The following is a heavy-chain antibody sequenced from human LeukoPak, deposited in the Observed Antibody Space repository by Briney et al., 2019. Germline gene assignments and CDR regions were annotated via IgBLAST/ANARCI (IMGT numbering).Heavy chain of an antibody. CDR1: GGTFSSYA. D-gene: IGHD1-26*01. CDR3: ASKRIVGATLLGWFDP. V-gene: IGHV1-69*06. CDR2: IIPIFGTA. Sequence: GASVKVSCKASGGTFSSYAISWVRQAPGQGLEWMGGIIPIFGTANYAQKFQGRVTITADKSTSTAYMKLSSLRSEDTAVYYCASKRIVGATLLGWFDPWGQGTLVTVSS. J-gene: IGHJ5*02.